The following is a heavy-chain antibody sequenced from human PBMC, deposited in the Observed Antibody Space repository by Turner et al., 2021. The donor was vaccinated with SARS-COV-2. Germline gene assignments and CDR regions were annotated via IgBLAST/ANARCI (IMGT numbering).Heavy chain of an antibody. CDR2: IYYSGST. Sequence: QLQLQESDPGLVKPSETLSLTCTVSGGSISSSTYYWGWIRQPPGKGLEWIGSIYYSGSTYYNPSLKSRVTISVDTSKNQFSLKLSSVTAADTAVYYCARTYYDFWSGYYGTPGYFDYWGQGTLVTVSS. CDR3: ARTYYDFWSGYYGTPGYFDY. J-gene: IGHJ4*02. CDR1: GGSISSSTYY. V-gene: IGHV4-39*01. D-gene: IGHD3-3*01.